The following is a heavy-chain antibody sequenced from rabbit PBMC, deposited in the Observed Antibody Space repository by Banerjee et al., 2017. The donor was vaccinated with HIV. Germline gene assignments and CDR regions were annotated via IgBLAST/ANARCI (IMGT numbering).Heavy chain of an antibody. CDR3: ARDLAGVIGWNFNL. CDR2: IYAGTEGST. J-gene: IGHJ4*01. D-gene: IGHD4-1*01. V-gene: IGHV1S45*01. Sequence: QEQLEESGGDLVKPEGSLTLTCTASGFSFSSSYWICWVRQAPGKGLEWIGCIYAGTEGSTYYATWAKGRFTISETSSTTVTLQMTSLTAADTATYFCARDLAGVIGWNFNLWGQGTLVTVS. CDR1: GFSFSSSYW.